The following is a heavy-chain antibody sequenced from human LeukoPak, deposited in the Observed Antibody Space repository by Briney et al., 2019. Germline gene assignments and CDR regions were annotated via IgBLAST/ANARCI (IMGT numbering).Heavy chain of an antibody. Sequence: PSETLSLTCTVSGGSISSSSYYRGWIRQPPGKGLEWIGSIYYSGSTYYNPSPKSRVTISVDTSKNQFSLKLSSVTAADTAVYYCADGTLGYWGQGTLVTVSS. V-gene: IGHV4-39*01. J-gene: IGHJ4*02. D-gene: IGHD3-16*01. CDR2: IYYSGST. CDR3: ADGTLGY. CDR1: GGSISSSSYY.